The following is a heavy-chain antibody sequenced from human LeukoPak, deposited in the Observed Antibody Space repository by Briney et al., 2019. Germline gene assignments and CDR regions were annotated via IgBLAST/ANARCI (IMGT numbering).Heavy chain of an antibody. CDR2: IKTDGSIT. CDR3: GRDLNYNQIDY. D-gene: IGHD4-11*01. V-gene: IGHV3-74*01. J-gene: IGHJ4*02. CDR1: GFTFSSHW. Sequence: GGSLRLSCEASGFTFSSHWMHWVREAPGKGLVRVSHIKTDGSITNYAESVKGRFTISRDNARNTLYLQMNSLRAEDTAVYYCGRDLNYNQIDYWGQGTLVTVSS.